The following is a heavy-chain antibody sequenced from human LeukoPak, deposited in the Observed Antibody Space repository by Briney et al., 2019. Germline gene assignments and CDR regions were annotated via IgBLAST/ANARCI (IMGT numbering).Heavy chain of an antibody. D-gene: IGHD6-19*01. Sequence: GGSLRLSCAASGFTFSSYWMHWVRQARGKGLVWVSRINSDGSSTSYADSVKGRFTISRDNAKNTLYLQMNSLRAEDTAVYYCARAPNWVAGTAFDYWGQGTLVTVSS. CDR3: ARAPNWVAGTAFDY. J-gene: IGHJ4*02. V-gene: IGHV3-74*01. CDR1: GFTFSSYW. CDR2: INSDGSST.